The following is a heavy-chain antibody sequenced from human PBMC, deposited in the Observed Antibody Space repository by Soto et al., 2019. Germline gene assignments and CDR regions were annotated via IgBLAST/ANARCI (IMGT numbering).Heavy chain of an antibody. D-gene: IGHD3-10*01. J-gene: IGHJ6*02. CDR2: IYHTGTT. CDR3: ARELILLRGAGGMDV. Sequence: PSETLSLTCAVSGGSITSSGYSWTWIRQPPGKGLEWIGYIYHTGTTYYNPSLKSRLTISLDRSKSHFSLKLTSVTAADTAVYFCARELILLRGAGGMDVWGQGTTVTVSS. CDR1: GGSITSSGYS. V-gene: IGHV4-30-2*01.